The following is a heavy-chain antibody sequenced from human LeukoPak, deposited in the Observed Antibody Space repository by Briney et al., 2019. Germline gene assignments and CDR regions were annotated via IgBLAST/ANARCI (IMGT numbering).Heavy chain of an antibody. Sequence: SETLSLTCTVSGGSISSSSYYWGWIRQPPGKGLEWIGSIYYSGSTYYNPSLKSRVTISVDTSKNQFSLKLSSVTAADTAVYYCARGRYRYNFVSAPYSWFDPWGQGTLVTVSS. CDR1: GGSISSSSYY. J-gene: IGHJ5*02. V-gene: IGHV4-39*07. CDR2: IYYSGST. CDR3: ARGRYRYNFVSAPYSWFDP. D-gene: IGHD5-24*01.